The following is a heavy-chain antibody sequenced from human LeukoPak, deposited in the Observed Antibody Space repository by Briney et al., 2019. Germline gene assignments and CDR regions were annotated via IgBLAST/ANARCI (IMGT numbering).Heavy chain of an antibody. Sequence: GGSLRLSCAASGFTFRNYGVHWVRQTPGKGLEWVAFRHSDGSKKYFSHSVKGRFTISRDNAKNSLYLQMNSLRAEDTAVYYCARDRVNWNYLSSVDYWGQGTLVTVSS. D-gene: IGHD1-7*01. CDR3: ARDRVNWNYLSSVDY. CDR2: RHSDGSKK. J-gene: IGHJ4*02. CDR1: GFTFRNYG. V-gene: IGHV3-30*02.